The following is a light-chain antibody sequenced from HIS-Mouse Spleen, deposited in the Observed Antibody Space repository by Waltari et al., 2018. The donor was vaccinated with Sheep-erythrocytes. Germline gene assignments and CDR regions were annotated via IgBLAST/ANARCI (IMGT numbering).Light chain of an antibody. J-gene: IGLJ3*02. CDR2: DVS. CDR3: CSYAGSSTPWV. V-gene: IGLV2-11*01. CDR1: RSDVGGYNY. Sequence: QSALTQPRSVSGSPGQSVTISCTGTRSDVGGYNYVPWYQQHPGKAPKLMIYDVSKRPSGVPDRFSGSKSGNTASLTISGLQAEDEADYYCCSYAGSSTPWVFGGGTKLTVL.